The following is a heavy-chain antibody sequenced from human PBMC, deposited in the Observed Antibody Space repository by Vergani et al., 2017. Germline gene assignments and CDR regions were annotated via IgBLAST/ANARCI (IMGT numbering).Heavy chain of an antibody. D-gene: IGHD3-16*01. V-gene: IGHV3-30*18. J-gene: IGHJ6*03. Sequence: QVQLAESGGGRVQPGRSLRLSWAASGFSFSSHAIHGVRQAPGKGLEWVAVISNDGSKKYYADPVKGRFTIYRDNSKNTLDLHKNSPRTQDTAVYYCAKAGAVTSWRLQYYFYRDVWGKGTTVTVS. CDR1: GFSFSSHA. CDR2: ISNDGSKK. CDR3: AKAGAVTSWRLQYYFYRDV.